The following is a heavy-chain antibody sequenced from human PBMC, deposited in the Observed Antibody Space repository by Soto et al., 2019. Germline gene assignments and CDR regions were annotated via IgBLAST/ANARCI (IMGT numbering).Heavy chain of an antibody. CDR1: GYTLTELS. CDR3: ATDPWLARVRFGC. D-gene: IGHD6-19*01. Sequence: ASVKVSRKGFGYTLTELSMHWVRQAPGKGLEWMGGFDPEDGETIYAQKFQGRVTMTEDTSTDTAYMELSSLRSEDTAVYYCATDPWLARVRFGCWGQGTLVTVSS. CDR2: FDPEDGET. J-gene: IGHJ4*02. V-gene: IGHV1-24*01.